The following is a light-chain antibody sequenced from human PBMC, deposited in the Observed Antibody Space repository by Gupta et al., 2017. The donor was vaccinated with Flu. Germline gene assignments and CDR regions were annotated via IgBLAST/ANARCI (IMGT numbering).Light chain of an antibody. Sequence: NCKSSQSFLSSSNNKNYLAWYQQQPGQPPKLLIYWASTRESGVPDRFSGSGSGTDFTLTISSLQAEDVAVYYCQQYYSTPWTFGQGTKVEIK. CDR2: WAS. CDR1: QSFLSSSNNKNY. V-gene: IGKV4-1*01. CDR3: QQYYSTPWT. J-gene: IGKJ1*01.